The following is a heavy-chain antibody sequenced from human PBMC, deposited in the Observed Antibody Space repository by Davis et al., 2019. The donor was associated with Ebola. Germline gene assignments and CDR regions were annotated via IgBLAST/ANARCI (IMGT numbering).Heavy chain of an antibody. D-gene: IGHD4-17*01. CDR1: GFSVSAKY. Sequence: GGSLRLSCVGSGFSVSAKYMSWVRQAPGKGLEWVSVIYRDGRRYHADSVKGRFTISRDNSKNTVYLQINSLRADDTAMYHCTRHVPGDFWYFDLWGRGTLVTVSS. J-gene: IGHJ2*01. CDR2: IYRDGRR. CDR3: TRHVPGDFWYFDL. V-gene: IGHV3-66*04.